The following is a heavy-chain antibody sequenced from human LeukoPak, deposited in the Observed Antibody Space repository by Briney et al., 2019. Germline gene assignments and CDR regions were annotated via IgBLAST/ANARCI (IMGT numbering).Heavy chain of an antibody. Sequence: GASVKVSCKASGGTFSSYAISWVRQAPGQGLEWIGRIIPILGIANYAQKFQGRVTITADKSTSTAYMELSSLRSEDTAVYYCARLTMVRGVIIDPGGDYYYYGMDVWGQGTTVTVSS. CDR3: ARLTMVRGVIIDPGGDYYYYGMDV. CDR2: IIPILGIA. D-gene: IGHD3-10*01. J-gene: IGHJ6*02. V-gene: IGHV1-69*04. CDR1: GGTFSSYA.